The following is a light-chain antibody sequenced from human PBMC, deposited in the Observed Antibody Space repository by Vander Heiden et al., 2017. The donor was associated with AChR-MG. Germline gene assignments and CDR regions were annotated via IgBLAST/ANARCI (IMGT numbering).Light chain of an antibody. CDR3: SSHAGNYIVI. J-gene: IGLJ2*01. CDR1: SGDIGYYNY. Sequence: QSALTQPPSASGSPGQSVTISCTGTSGDIGYYNYVSLYQQHPDKPPKLIIFEVSKRPSGVPARFSGSKSGHTASLTISGLQADDEADYYCSSHAGNYIVIFGGGTKLSVL. CDR2: EVS. V-gene: IGLV2-8*01.